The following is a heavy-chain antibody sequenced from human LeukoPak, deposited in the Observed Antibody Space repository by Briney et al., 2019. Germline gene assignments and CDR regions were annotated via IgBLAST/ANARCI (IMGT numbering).Heavy chain of an antibody. CDR3: ARDLDWINWFDP. CDR1: GFTVSSNY. V-gene: IGHV3-30-3*01. CDR2: ISYDGSNK. D-gene: IGHD3-9*01. Sequence: GGSLRLSCAASGFTVSSNYMSWVRQAPGKGLEWVAVISYDGSNKYYADSVKGRFTISRDNSKNTLYLQMNSLRAEDTAVYYCARDLDWINWFDPWGQGTLVTVSS. J-gene: IGHJ5*02.